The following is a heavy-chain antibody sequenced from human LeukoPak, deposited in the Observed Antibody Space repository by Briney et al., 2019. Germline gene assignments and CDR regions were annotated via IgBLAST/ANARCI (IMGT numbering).Heavy chain of an antibody. Sequence: ASVKVSCKASGYTFTSYYMHWVRQTPGQGLEWMGLINPTGGSTGYAQKFQGRVTMTRDMSTSTDYMELSSLRSEDTAIYYCARDNSVGDNAWWFDPWGQGTLVTVSS. CDR3: ARDNSVGDNAWWFDP. D-gene: IGHD1-26*01. CDR1: GYTFTSYY. V-gene: IGHV1-46*01. J-gene: IGHJ5*02. CDR2: INPTGGST.